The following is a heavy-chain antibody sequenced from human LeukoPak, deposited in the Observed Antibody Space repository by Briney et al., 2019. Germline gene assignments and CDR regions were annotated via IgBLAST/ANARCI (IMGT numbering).Heavy chain of an antibody. D-gene: IGHD1-26*01. CDR2: IYYSGST. CDR3: ARGDGSYYDY. Sequence: SETLSLTCTVSGGSISSSSYYWGWIRQPPGKGLEWIGSIYYSGSTYYNPSLKSRVTISVDTSKNQFSLKLSSVTAADTAVYYCARGDGSYYDYWGQGTLVTVSS. J-gene: IGHJ4*02. V-gene: IGHV4-39*07. CDR1: GGSISSSSYY.